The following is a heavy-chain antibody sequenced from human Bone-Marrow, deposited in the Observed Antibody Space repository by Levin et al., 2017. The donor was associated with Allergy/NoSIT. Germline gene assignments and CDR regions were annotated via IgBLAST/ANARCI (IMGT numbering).Heavy chain of an antibody. CDR3: TNGLTGEAS. D-gene: IGHD7-27*01. CDR2: IGAGGNT. CDR1: GSSFSTYH. Sequence: GGSLRLSCVASGSSFSTYHLNWVRQAPGKGLEWVSYIGAGGNTHYPDSVKGRFTISRDNNKNTLFLQMNNLRAEDTAVYYCTNGLTGEASWGRGTLVTVSS. V-gene: IGHV3-48*03. J-gene: IGHJ5*02.